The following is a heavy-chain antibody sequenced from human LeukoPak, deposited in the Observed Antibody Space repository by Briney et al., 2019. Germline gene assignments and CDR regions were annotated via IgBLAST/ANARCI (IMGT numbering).Heavy chain of an antibody. Sequence: PGGSLRLSCVASGFAFSSYSMAWVRQAPGKGLEWLSYISGSSDINYSDSVKGRFTISRDNAKNSLYLQMNSLRDEDTAVYYCTTERQWLANYYYGMDVWGQGTTVTVSS. CDR1: GFAFSSYS. CDR3: TTERQWLANYYYGMDV. V-gene: IGHV3-21*05. D-gene: IGHD6-19*01. J-gene: IGHJ6*02. CDR2: ISGSSDI.